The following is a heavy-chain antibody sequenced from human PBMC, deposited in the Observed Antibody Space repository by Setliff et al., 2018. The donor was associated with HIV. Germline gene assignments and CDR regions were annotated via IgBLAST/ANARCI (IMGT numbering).Heavy chain of an antibody. J-gene: IGHJ3*02. CDR2: SIPILDVP. V-gene: IGHV1-69*10. CDR3: AKCRLQFLERCNDAFDI. CDR1: GGTFSSYG. D-gene: IGHD3-3*01. Sequence: SVKVSCKASGGTFSSYGISWVRQAPGQGLEWMGGSIPILDVPHYAQKFQGRVTISADKVTNTAYMELTTLRSEDTAMYYCAKCRLQFLERCNDAFDIWGPGTMVTVSS.